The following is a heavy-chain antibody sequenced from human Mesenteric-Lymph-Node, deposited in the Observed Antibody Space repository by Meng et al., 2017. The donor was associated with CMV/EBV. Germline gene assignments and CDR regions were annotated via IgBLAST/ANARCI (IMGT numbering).Heavy chain of an antibody. Sequence: GSLRLSCAVYGGSFSGYYWSWIRQPPGKGLEWIGEINHSGSTNYNPSLKSRVTISVDTSKNQFSLKLSSVTAADTAVYYCAIPNWNGYFDYWGQGTLVTVSS. CDR1: GGSFSGYY. CDR3: AIPNWNGYFDY. D-gene: IGHD1-20*01. V-gene: IGHV4-34*01. J-gene: IGHJ4*02. CDR2: INHSGST.